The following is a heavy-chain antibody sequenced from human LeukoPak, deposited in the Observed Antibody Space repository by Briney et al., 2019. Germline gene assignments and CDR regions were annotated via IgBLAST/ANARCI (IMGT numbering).Heavy chain of an antibody. CDR3: ARAYDDYGDYERNYYSYGMDV. CDR2: INYSGST. J-gene: IGHJ6*02. Sequence: PSETLCLSCAVSGCTISSYALSWIRQAPGKGLEWIGFINYSGSTNYNPSPESGVTIFVNTYKNHFSLKLIHMTTADTADYYCARAYDDYGDYERNYYSYGMDVWGQGTTVTVSS. V-gene: IGHV4-59*01. D-gene: IGHD4-17*01. CDR1: GCTISSYA.